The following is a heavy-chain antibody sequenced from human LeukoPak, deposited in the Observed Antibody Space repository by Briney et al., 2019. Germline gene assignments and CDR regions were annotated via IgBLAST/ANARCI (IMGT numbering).Heavy chain of an antibody. J-gene: IGHJ4*02. CDR2: ISSSSSYI. CDR3: ASSVVPADVLDY. V-gene: IGHV3-21*01. CDR1: GFTFSSYS. D-gene: IGHD2-2*01. Sequence: GGSLRLSCAASGFTFSSYSMNWVRQAPGKGLEWVSSISSSSSYIYYADSVKGRFTISRDNAKNSLYLQMNSLRAEDTAVYYCASSVVPADVLDYWGQGTLVTVSS.